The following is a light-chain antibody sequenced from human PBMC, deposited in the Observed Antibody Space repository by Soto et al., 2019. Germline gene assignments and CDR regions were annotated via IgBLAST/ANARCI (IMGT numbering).Light chain of an antibody. V-gene: IGLV2-11*01. J-gene: IGLJ1*01. CDR1: SSDVGGYKY. Sequence: QSVLTQPRSVSGSPGQSVTISCTGTSSDVGGYKYVSWYQHHPGEAPRLMIYDVTKRPSGVPDRFSGSKSGNTASLTISGLQADDEADYFCCSYAGSYTYVFGTGTKVTVL. CDR2: DVT. CDR3: CSYAGSYTYV.